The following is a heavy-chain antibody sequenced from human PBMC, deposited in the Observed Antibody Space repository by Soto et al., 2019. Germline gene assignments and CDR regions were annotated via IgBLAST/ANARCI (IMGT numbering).Heavy chain of an antibody. D-gene: IGHD3-3*01. CDR2: INPSGGTT. J-gene: IGHJ4*02. V-gene: IGHV1-46*03. CDR1: GYTFTTYY. CDR3: ARGILIFGVVIAQILNF. Sequence: GASVKVSCKAFGYTFTTYYMHWVRQAPGQGLEWMGVINPSGGTTSYAQKFQGRVTMTRDTSASTVYMELSSLTSEDTAVYYCARGILIFGVVIAQILNFWGQGTLVTVSS.